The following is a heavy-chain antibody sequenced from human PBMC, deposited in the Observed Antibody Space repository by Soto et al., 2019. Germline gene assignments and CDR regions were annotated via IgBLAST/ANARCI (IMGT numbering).Heavy chain of an antibody. CDR1: GGTFSSYA. CDR2: IIPIFGTA. J-gene: IGHJ3*02. V-gene: IGHV1-69*01. Sequence: QVQLVQSGAEVKKPGSSVKVSCKASGGTFSSYAISWVRQAPGQGLEWMGGIIPIFGTANYAQKFQGRVTVTADESTVTAYMGGSNLKTEDTAVDLCAIDLILGYCRCGRCYSSDDGFDIWGQGTMVTVSS. D-gene: IGHD2-15*01. CDR3: AIDLILGYCRCGRCYSSDDGFDI.